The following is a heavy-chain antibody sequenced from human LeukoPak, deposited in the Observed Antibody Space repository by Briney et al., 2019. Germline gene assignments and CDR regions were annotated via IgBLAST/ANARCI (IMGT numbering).Heavy chain of an antibody. Sequence: ETLSLTCTVSGGSISSDYWSWIRQPPGKGLEWIGYIYHSGSSNYNPSLKSRVTISVDTSKNQYSLNLISVTAADTAVYYCARLTSVDSVMDVWGQGTTVTVS. CDR3: ARLTSVDSVMDV. CDR2: IYHSGSS. V-gene: IGHV4-59*01. D-gene: IGHD5/OR15-5a*01. CDR1: GGSISSDY. J-gene: IGHJ6*02.